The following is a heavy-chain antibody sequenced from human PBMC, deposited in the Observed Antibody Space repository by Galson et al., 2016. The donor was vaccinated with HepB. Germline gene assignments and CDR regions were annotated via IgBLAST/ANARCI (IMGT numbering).Heavy chain of an antibody. CDR2: VYWNGDK. Sequence: PALVKPTQTLTLTCSFSGFSLSTSGVNVGWIRQPPGKALEWLALVYWNGDKRYSPSLKSRLTITEDTSKNQVVLTMTNMDPVDTATYHCAHACSGFNCYSQGFDVWGRGTVVSVSS. J-gene: IGHJ3*01. CDR3: AHACSGFNCYSQGFDV. CDR1: GFSLSTSGVN. V-gene: IGHV2-5*01. D-gene: IGHD2-15*01.